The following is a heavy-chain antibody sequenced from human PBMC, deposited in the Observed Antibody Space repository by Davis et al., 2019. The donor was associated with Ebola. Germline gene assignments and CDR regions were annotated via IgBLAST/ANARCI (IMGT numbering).Heavy chain of an antibody. CDR2: INSGGSTT. Sequence: GESLKISCAASGFAFSSYWMHWVRQVPGKGLVWVSRINSGGSTTNYADSVKGRFTISRDNAKNSLYLQMNSLRAEDTAVYYCARDYDFWSGKRGYYGMDVWGKGTTVTVSS. V-gene: IGHV3-74*01. CDR3: ARDYDFWSGKRGYYGMDV. CDR1: GFAFSSYW. J-gene: IGHJ6*04. D-gene: IGHD3-3*01.